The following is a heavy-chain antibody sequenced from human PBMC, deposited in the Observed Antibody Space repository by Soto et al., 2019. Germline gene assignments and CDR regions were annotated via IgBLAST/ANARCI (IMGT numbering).Heavy chain of an antibody. V-gene: IGHV3-7*05. CDR1: GFTFVNYW. J-gene: IGHJ3*02. CDR3: ARDIMGGTFDI. CDR2: INVDGSEK. D-gene: IGHD2-8*01. Sequence: VGSLRLSCAASGFTFVNYWMNWVRQAPGKGLEWVANINVDGSEKYFVDSVRGRFTISRDNAKKSVYLEMNTLRAEDAAVYYCARDIMGGTFDIWGQGTMVTVSS.